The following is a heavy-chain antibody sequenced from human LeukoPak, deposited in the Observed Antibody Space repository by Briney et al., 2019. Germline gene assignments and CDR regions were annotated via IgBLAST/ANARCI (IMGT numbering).Heavy chain of an antibody. V-gene: IGHV4-39*02. CDR3: ARDARYGGNPGLAFDI. J-gene: IGHJ3*02. Sequence: KPSETLSLTCTVSGGSISSSSYYWGWIRQPPGKGLEWIGSIYYSGSTYYNPSLKSRVTISVDTSKNQFSLKLSSVTAADTAVYYCARDARYGGNPGLAFDIWGQGTMVTVSS. CDR1: GGSISSSSYY. CDR2: IYYSGST. D-gene: IGHD4-23*01.